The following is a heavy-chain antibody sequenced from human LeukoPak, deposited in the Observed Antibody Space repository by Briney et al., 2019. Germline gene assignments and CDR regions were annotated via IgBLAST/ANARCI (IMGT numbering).Heavy chain of an antibody. D-gene: IGHD6-19*01. CDR3: ARDSGSSGWDPTSFLDY. CDR2: INPNSGGA. Sequence: ASVKVSCKASGYTFTGYHIHWVRQAPGQGLEWMGWINPNSGGANSAQKFLGRVSMTRDTSISTVYMDLTSLRFDDTAVYYCARDSGSSGWDPTSFLDYWGRGTVVTVSS. V-gene: IGHV1-2*02. CDR1: GYTFTGYH. J-gene: IGHJ4*02.